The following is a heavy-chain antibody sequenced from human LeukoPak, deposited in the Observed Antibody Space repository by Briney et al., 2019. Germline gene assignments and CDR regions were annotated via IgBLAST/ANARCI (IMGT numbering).Heavy chain of an antibody. D-gene: IGHD4-17*01. CDR2: INGAGSSI. J-gene: IGHJ4*02. V-gene: IGHV3-74*01. Sequence: GGTLRLPCAASGFTFSSYWKHWVRQTPGKGLVWVSRINGAGSSISYADSVKGRVTISRDNAKNTLYLQMNNLRAEDTAVYYCARGGDYKNDYWGQGTLVTVSS. CDR1: GFTFSSYW. CDR3: ARGGDYKNDY.